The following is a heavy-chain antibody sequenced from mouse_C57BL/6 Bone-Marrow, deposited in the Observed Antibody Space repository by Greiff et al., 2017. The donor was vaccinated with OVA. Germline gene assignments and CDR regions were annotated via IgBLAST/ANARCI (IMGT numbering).Heavy chain of an antibody. V-gene: IGHV1-55*01. CDR2: IYPGSGST. D-gene: IGHD3-3*01. CDR3: ARRGDFYFDY. Sequence: LQQPGAELVKPGASVKMSCKASGYTFTSYWITWVKQRPGQGLEWIGDIYPGSGSTNYNEKFKSKATLTVDTSSSTAYMQLSSLTSGDSAVYYCARRGDFYFDYWGQGTTLTVSS. J-gene: IGHJ2*01. CDR1: GYTFTSYW.